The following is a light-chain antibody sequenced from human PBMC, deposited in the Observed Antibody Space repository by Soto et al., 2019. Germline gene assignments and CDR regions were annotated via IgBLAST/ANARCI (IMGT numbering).Light chain of an antibody. CDR3: CSYAGSSTFVV. Sequence: QSALTQPASVSGSPGQSITLSCTGTSSDVGNYNLVSWYQQHPGKAPKLMIYEVNKRPSGVSNRFFGSKSGNTASLTISGLQAEDEADYYCCSYAGSSTFVVFGGGTQLTVL. J-gene: IGLJ2*01. CDR1: SSDVGNYNL. CDR2: EVN. V-gene: IGLV2-23*02.